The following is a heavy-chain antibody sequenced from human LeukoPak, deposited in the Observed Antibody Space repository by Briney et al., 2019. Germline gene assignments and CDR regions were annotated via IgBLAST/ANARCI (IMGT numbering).Heavy chain of an antibody. D-gene: IGHD3-10*02. CDR2: ISGSGVST. J-gene: IGHJ6*04. CDR3: AELGITMIGGV. Sequence: QAGGSLRLSCAASGFTFSSYAMSWVRQAPGKGLEWVSGISGSGVSTYYADSVKGRFTISRDNSKNTLYLQMNSLRAEDTAVHYCAELGITMIGGVWGKGTTVTISS. V-gene: IGHV3-23*01. CDR1: GFTFSSYA.